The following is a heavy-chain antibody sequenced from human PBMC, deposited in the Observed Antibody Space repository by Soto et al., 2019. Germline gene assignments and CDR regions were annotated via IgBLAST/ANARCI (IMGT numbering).Heavy chain of an antibody. D-gene: IGHD2-2*01. CDR3: AKTSLVVVRAPDHRLGSRLPNWSDP. V-gene: IGHV3-23*01. Sequence: EGSLRLPCAASVWTFSSYAMSWVRQAPGKGLEWVSPSICTGASTDSADTVKGRFTIYRDNYKITRYVQINILRDEDTALYYSAKTSLVVVRAPDHRLGSRLPNWSDPWGQGNMVSDSS. CDR1: VWTFSSYA. J-gene: IGHJ5*02. CDR2: SICTGAST.